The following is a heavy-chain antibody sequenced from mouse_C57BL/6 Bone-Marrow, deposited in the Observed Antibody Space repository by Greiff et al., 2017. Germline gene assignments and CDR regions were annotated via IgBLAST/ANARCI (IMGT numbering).Heavy chain of an antibody. D-gene: IGHD2-10*01. CDR3: AREGLLSMDC. V-gene: IGHV1-81*01. CDR2: IYPRSGNT. CDR1: GYTFTSYG. J-gene: IGHJ4*01. Sequence: QVHVKQSGAELARPGASVKLSCKASGYTFTSYGISWVKQRTGQGLEWIGVIYPRSGNTYYNEKFKGKATLTADKSSSTAYMELRSLTSEDSAVYFCAREGLLSMDCWGQGTSVTVSS.